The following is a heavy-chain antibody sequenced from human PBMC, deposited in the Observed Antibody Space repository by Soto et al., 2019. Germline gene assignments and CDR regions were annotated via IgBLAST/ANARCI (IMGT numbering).Heavy chain of an antibody. CDR3: ATAISSPFSNFDY. Sequence: EVQLVQSGGDLVQPGGSLRLSCVASGFTFSTYWMTWVRQAPGMGLEWVAGIKEDGSEEVYVDSVKGRFSISRDHAKTSLYRHLNSLRAEDTAVYYCATAISSPFSNFDYWGQGSLVTVAS. D-gene: IGHD2-2*01. J-gene: IGHJ4*02. CDR2: IKEDGSEE. CDR1: GFTFSTYW. V-gene: IGHV3-7*01.